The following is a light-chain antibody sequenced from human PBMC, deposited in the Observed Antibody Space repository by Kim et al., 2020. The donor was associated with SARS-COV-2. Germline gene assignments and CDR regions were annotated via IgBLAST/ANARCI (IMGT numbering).Light chain of an antibody. Sequence: SPGESATLSCRASQSVSSSYIAWYQQKPGQAPRLLIFGASSRATGIPDSFSGSGSGTDFTLTITRLEPEDFAVYYCQQYGSSLPTFGQGTKVDIK. CDR2: GAS. V-gene: IGKV3-20*01. CDR1: QSVSSSY. J-gene: IGKJ1*01. CDR3: QQYGSSLPT.